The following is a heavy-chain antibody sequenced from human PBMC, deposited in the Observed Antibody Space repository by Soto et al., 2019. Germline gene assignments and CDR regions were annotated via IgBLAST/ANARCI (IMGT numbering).Heavy chain of an antibody. CDR2: ISAYNGHT. J-gene: IGHJ1*01. V-gene: IGHV1-18*04. D-gene: IGHD3-9*01. CDR3: ARERPENQDYDLLTDAPYGDF. CDR1: GYNFNTYH. Sequence: VQLVQSGAEVKKPGASVKVSCKASGYNFNTYHIGWVRQAPGQGLEWMGWISAYNGHTNYAQKFQGRVTLTTETSTNTAYMGLTSLTSEDTAVYYCARERPENQDYDLLTDAPYGDFWGQGTLITVSS.